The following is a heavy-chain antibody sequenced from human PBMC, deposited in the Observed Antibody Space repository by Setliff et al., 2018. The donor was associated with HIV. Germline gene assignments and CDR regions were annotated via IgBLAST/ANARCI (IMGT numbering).Heavy chain of an antibody. J-gene: IGHJ4*02. D-gene: IGHD1-26*01. V-gene: IGHV3-23*01. CDR3: AGDAGYKGAADY. Sequence: GGSLRLSCAASGFTFSTYAMSWVRQAPGKGLEWVSTIYSDGSTYHADSVKGRFTISRDNSKNTLYLQMNSLRADDTAVYYCAGDAGYKGAADYWGQGTLVTVSS. CDR1: GFTFSTYA. CDR2: IYSDGST.